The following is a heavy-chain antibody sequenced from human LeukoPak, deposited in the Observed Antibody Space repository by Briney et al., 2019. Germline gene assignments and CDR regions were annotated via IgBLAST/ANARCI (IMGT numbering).Heavy chain of an antibody. V-gene: IGHV3-23*01. D-gene: IGHD6-6*01. CDR3: ARGLSSSPEFPIDY. CDR2: ISGSGGTT. Sequence: PGGSLRLSCAASGFTFSKFAMSWVRQAPGKGLEWVSGISGSGGTTYYADSVKGRFTISRDNSKNTLYLQMNSLRAEDTAVYYCARGLSSSPEFPIDYWGQGTLVTVSS. CDR1: GFTFSKFA. J-gene: IGHJ4*02.